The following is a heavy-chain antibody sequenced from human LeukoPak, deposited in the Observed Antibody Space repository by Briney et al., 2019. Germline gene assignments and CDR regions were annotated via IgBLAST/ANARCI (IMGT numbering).Heavy chain of an antibody. CDR2: IGGRDGST. D-gene: IGHD3-10*01. CDR1: GFTFSSYG. CDR3: AKGHYYGSGSLDY. Sequence: GGSLTLSCSPSGFTFSSYGMSWGRQAPGEGLEWVAGIGGRDGSTYYDYSVKGQFTISRYNSKNTLHVQMSILRAEDTAVYVCAKGHYYGSGSLDYWGQGTLVTVSS. J-gene: IGHJ4*02. V-gene: IGHV3-23*01.